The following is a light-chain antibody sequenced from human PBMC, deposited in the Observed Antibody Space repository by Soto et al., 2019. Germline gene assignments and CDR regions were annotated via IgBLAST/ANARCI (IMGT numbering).Light chain of an antibody. CDR2: GAS. Sequence: TQSPSTLSASLGDRVTITCRASQSISSSYLAWYQQKPGQAPRLLIYGASSRATGIPDRFSGSGSGTDFTLTINRLEPEDFAVYYCQQYDSSPRTFGQGTKVDI. CDR3: QQYDSSPRT. J-gene: IGKJ1*01. CDR1: QSISSSY. V-gene: IGKV3-20*01.